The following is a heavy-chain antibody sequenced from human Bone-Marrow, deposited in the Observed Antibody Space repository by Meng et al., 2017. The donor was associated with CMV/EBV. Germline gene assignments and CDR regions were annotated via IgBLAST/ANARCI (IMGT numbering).Heavy chain of an antibody. J-gene: IGHJ4*02. D-gene: IGHD2-2*02. V-gene: IGHV4-38-2*02. CDR2: IYHSGST. CDR3: ARDHIGCSSTSCYTYFDY. Sequence: SETLSLTCTVSGYSISSGYYWGWIRQPPGKGLEWIGSIYHSGSTNYNPSLKSRVTISVDTSKNQFSLKLSSVTAADTAVYYCARDHIGCSSTSCYTYFDYWGQGTLVTGSS. CDR1: GYSISSGYY.